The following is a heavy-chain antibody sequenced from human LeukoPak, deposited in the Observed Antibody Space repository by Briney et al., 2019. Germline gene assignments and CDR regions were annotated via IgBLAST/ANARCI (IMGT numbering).Heavy chain of an antibody. V-gene: IGHV1-8*01. CDR2: LNPNSGNT. J-gene: IGHJ4*02. D-gene: IGHD1-1*01. Sequence: ASVKVSCKASGYTFTTLDINWVRQATGRGLEWVGWLNPNSGNTAYAQKFQGRVTLTRDTSISTAYMELSNLTSEDTAVYYCARGRTTWVSDWGQGTLLTVSS. CDR1: GYTFTTLD. CDR3: ARGRTTWVSD.